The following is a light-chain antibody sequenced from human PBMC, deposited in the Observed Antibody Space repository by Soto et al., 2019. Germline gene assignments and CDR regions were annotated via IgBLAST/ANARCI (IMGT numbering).Light chain of an antibody. V-gene: IGKV3-15*01. CDR3: QQYNNWPIT. CDR1: QSVRSN. Sequence: EIVMTQSPATLSVSPGERATLSCRASQSVRSNLAWYQQIPGQAPRLLIYGASTRATGIPARFSGSGSGTEFSLTISSLQPEDFAVYYCQQYNNWPITFGGGTKVDIK. CDR2: GAS. J-gene: IGKJ4*01.